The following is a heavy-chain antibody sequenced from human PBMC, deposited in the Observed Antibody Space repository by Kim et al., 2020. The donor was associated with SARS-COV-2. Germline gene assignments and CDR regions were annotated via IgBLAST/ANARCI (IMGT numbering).Heavy chain of an antibody. CDR3: ARQYGIAAAGTEFDY. CDR2: IYPGDSDT. D-gene: IGHD6-13*01. J-gene: IGHJ4*02. V-gene: IGHV5-51*01. CDR1: GYSFTSYW. Sequence: GESLKISCKGSGYSFTSYWIGWVRQMPGKGLEWMGIIYPGDSDTRYSPSFQGQVTISADKSISTAYLQWSSLKASDTAMYYCARQYGIAAAGTEFDYWGQGTLVTVSS.